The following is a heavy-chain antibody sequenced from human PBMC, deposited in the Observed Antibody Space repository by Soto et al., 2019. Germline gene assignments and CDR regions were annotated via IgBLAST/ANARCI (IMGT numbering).Heavy chain of an antibody. Sequence: QVQLQQWGAGLLKPSETLSLTCAVYGGSFSGYYWSWIRQPPGKGLESIGEINHSGSTNYNPSLQSRVTTSVDTSMHQFSMERSSVTAADTAVYYCARGPPAAYSEEYRRRGYFDCWGQGTLVTVSS. CDR1: GGSFSGYY. V-gene: IGHV4-34*01. D-gene: IGHD2-21*01. J-gene: IGHJ4*02. CDR3: ARGPPAAYSEEYRRRGYFDC. CDR2: INHSGST.